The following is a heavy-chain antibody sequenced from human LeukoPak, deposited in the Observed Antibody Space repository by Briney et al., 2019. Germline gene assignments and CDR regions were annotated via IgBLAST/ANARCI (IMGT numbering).Heavy chain of an antibody. CDR1: GFTFSSYA. D-gene: IGHD3-10*01. J-gene: IGHJ4*02. V-gene: IGHV3-23*01. Sequence: GGSLRLSCAASGFTFSSYAMSWVRQAPGRGLEWVSAISGSGGSTYYADSVKGRFTISRDNSKNTLYLQMNSLRAEDTAVYYCARDPEGYYGSGSYYRSYFDYWGQGTLVTVSS. CDR3: ARDPEGYYGSGSYYRSYFDY. CDR2: ISGSGGST.